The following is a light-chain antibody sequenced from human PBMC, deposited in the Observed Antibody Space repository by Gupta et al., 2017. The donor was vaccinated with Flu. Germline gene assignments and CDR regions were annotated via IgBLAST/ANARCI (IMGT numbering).Light chain of an antibody. CDR2: GAS. CDR3: QHYNIWPPWT. Sequence: ANLSVSPGERATLSCRASRSVSNNLAWYKQRPGQAPRLLILGASTRAAGIPARFSGNGFETEFTLTISGRQSEDFAVYFCQHYNIWPPWTFGQGTKVEIK. J-gene: IGKJ1*01. CDR1: RSVSNN. V-gene: IGKV3-15*01.